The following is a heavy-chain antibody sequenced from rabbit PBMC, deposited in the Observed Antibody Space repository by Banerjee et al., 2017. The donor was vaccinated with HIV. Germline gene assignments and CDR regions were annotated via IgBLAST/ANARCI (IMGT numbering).Heavy chain of an antibody. J-gene: IGHJ4*01. V-gene: IGHV1S45*01. Sequence: QEQLKESGGDLVKPGASLTLTCTASGFSFSSTYYMCWVRQAPGKGLEWIACFDAGSDNFTYYASWAKGRLTISKTSSTTVTLQMTSLTAADTATYFCARGENIGYGHVFNLWGQGTLVTVS. CDR3: ARGENIGYGHVFNL. D-gene: IGHD6-1*01. CDR1: GFSFSSTYY. CDR2: FDAGSDNFT.